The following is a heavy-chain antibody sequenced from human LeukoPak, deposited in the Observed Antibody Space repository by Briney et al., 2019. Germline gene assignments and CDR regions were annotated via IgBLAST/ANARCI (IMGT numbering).Heavy chain of an antibody. Sequence: GGSLRLSRAASGFTFSSYAMSWVRQAPGKGLEWVSAISGSGGSTYYADSVKGRFTISKDNSKNTLYLQMNSLRAEDTAVYYCAKFRGGSYRDYWGQGTLVTVSS. CDR2: ISGSGGST. D-gene: IGHD1-26*01. V-gene: IGHV3-23*01. J-gene: IGHJ4*02. CDR1: GFTFSSYA. CDR3: AKFRGGSYRDY.